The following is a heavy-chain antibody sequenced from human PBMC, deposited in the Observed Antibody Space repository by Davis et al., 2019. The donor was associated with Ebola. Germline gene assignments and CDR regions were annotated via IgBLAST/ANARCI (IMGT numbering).Heavy chain of an antibody. V-gene: IGHV4-61*09. CDR1: GGSISSGSYY. Sequence: PSETLSLTCTVSGGSISSGSYYWSWIRQPAGKGLEWIGHIYTSGSTNYNPSLKSRVTMSVDTAKNQFSLKLSSVTAADTAVYYCASLAGYYYYYMDVWGKGTTVTVSS. J-gene: IGHJ6*03. CDR3: ASLAGYYYYYMDV. CDR2: IYTSGST.